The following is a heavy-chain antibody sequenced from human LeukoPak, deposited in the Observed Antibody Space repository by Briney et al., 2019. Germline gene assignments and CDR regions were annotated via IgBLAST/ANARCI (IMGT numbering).Heavy chain of an antibody. J-gene: IGHJ4*01. CDR3: GKVTKWHGTRSYFQAYVDY. D-gene: IGHD3-10*01. CDR2: VSGGNDNT. V-gene: IGHV3-23*01. CDR1: GFPFSRYA. Sequence: GGSLRLSCAASGFPFSRYAMGWVPQAPGKGLEGVLDVSGGNDNTHYADSVKGRFTIYRDNSKNTLYLQMNSLRAEDTALYYSGKVTKWHGTRSYFQAYVDYSGAGTLVTASP.